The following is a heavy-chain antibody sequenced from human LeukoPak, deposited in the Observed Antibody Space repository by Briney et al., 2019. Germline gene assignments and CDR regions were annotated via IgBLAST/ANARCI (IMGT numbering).Heavy chain of an antibody. D-gene: IGHD4-17*01. CDR2: INPNSGGT. J-gene: IGHJ4*02. Sequence: ASVKVSCKASGYTFTGYYMHWVRQAPGQGLEWMGWINPNSGGTNYAQKFQGRVTMTRDTSISTAYMELSRLRSDDTAVYYCAREGYGDYDLFDYWAREPWSPSPQ. V-gene: IGHV1-2*02. CDR3: AREGYGDYDLFDY. CDR1: GYTFTGYY.